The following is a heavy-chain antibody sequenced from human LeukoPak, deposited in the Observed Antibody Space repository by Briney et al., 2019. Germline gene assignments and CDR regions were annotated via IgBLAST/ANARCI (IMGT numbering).Heavy chain of an antibody. V-gene: IGHV3-48*03. CDR1: GFTFRSYE. J-gene: IGHJ4*02. CDR3: ARFGYGGKVDY. CDR2: ISSSGSTI. Sequence: GGSLRLSCAASGFTFRSYEMNWVRQAPGKGLEWVSYISSSGSTIYYADSVKGRFTISRDNAKNSLFLQVNSLRAEDTALYYCARFGYGGKVDYWGQGTLVTVSS. D-gene: IGHD4-23*01.